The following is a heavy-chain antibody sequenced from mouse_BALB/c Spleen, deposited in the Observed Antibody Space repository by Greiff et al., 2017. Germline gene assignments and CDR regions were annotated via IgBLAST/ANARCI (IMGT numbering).Heavy chain of an antibody. CDR3: AIYGSSSWFAY. J-gene: IGHJ3*01. Sequence: EVMLVESGGGLVKPGGSLKLSCAASGFTFSSYAMSWVRQTPEKRLEWVASISSGGSTYYPDSVKGRFTISRDNARNILYLQMSSLRSEDTAMYYCAIYGSSSWFAYGGQGTLVTVSA. CDR1: GFTFSSYA. D-gene: IGHD1-1*01. CDR2: ISSGGST. V-gene: IGHV5-6-5*01.